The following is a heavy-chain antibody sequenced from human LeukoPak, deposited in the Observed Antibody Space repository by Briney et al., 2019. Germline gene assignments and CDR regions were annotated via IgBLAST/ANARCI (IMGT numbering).Heavy chain of an antibody. Sequence: GGSLRLSCAASGFTFSSYAMSWVRQAPGKGLEWVSAISGSGGSTYYADSVKGRFTISRDNSKNTLYMQMNSPRAEDTAVYYCANVPVLYYYYGVDVWGQGTTVTVSS. D-gene: IGHD2-2*01. CDR1: GFTFSSYA. J-gene: IGHJ6*02. V-gene: IGHV3-23*01. CDR2: ISGSGGST. CDR3: ANVPVLYYYYGVDV.